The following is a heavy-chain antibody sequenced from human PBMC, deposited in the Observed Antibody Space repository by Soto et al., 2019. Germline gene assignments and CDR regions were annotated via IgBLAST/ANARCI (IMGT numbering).Heavy chain of an antibody. J-gene: IGHJ5*02. V-gene: IGHV1-2*04. CDR3: ARGAIPYYYDSSGYYSGSWFDP. CDR1: GYTFTGYY. CDR2: INPNSGGT. D-gene: IGHD3-22*01. Sequence: ASVKVSCKASGYTFTGYYMHWVRQAPGQGLEWMGWINPNSGGTNYAQKFQGWVTMTRDTSISTAYMELSRLRSDDTAVYYCARGAIPYYYDSSGYYSGSWFDPWGQGTLVTAPQ.